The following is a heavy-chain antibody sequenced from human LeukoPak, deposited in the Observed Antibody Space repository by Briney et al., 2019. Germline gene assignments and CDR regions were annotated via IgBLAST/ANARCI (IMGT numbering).Heavy chain of an antibody. CDR3: ARGLRPTSRATVISFDY. D-gene: IGHD4-17*01. V-gene: IGHV4-39*07. CDR2: IYYSGST. J-gene: IGHJ4*02. CDR1: GGSISGSSYY. Sequence: PSETLSLTCTVSGGSISGSSYYWGWIRQPPGKGLEWIGSIYYSGSTYYNPSLKSRVTISVDTSKNQFSLKLSSVTAADTAVYYCARGLRPTSRATVISFDYWGQGTLVTVSS.